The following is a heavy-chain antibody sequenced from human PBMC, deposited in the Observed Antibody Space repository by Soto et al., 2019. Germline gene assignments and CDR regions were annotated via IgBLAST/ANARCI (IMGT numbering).Heavy chain of an antibody. J-gene: IGHJ3*02. CDR1: GFTFSSYA. V-gene: IGHV3-64D*06. CDR3: VNVAYSGYYDAFYI. Sequence: GGSLRLSCSASGFTFSSYAMHWVRQAPGKGLEYVSAISSNGGSTYYADSVKGRFTISRDNSKNTLYLQMSSLRAEDSAVSYCVNVAYSGYYDAFYIWGQGTMVTVSS. CDR2: ISSNGGST. D-gene: IGHD5-12*01.